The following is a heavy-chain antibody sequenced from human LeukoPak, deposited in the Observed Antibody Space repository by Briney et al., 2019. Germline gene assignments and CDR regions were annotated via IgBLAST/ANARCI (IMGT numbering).Heavy chain of an antibody. J-gene: IGHJ6*02. V-gene: IGHV1-18*01. CDR3: ARGIKDYDFWSGYKHGMDV. Sequence: ASVKVSCKASGYTFTRYGISWVRQAPGQGLEWMGWISAYNGNTNYAQKLQGRVTMTTDTSTSTAYMELRSLRSDDTAVYYCARGIKDYDFWSGYKHGMDVWGQGTTVTVSS. D-gene: IGHD3-3*01. CDR2: ISAYNGNT. CDR1: GYTFTRYG.